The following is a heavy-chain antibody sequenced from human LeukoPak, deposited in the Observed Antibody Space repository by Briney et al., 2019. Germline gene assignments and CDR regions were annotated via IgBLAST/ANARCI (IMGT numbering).Heavy chain of an antibody. V-gene: IGHV1-69*05. CDR2: IIPIFGTA. J-gene: IGHJ4*02. CDR1: GGTFSSYA. Sequence: ASVKVSCKASGGTFSSYAISWVRQAPGQGLEWMGGIIPIFGTANYAQKFQGRVTITTDESTSTAYMELSSLRSEDTAVYYCARDGYYYDSSGYYLTGSFGYWGQGTLVTVSS. D-gene: IGHD3-22*01. CDR3: ARDGYYYDSSGYYLTGSFGY.